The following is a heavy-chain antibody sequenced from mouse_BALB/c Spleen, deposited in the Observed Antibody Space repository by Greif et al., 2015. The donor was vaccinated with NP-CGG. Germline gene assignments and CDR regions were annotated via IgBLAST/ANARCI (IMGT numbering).Heavy chain of an antibody. J-gene: IGHJ1*01. V-gene: IGHV14-3*02. CDR1: GFNIKDTY. CDR3: ARWDWYFDV. CDR2: IDPANGNT. Sequence: EVQLVESGAELVKPGASVKLSCTASGFNIKDTYMHWVKQRPEQGLEWIGRIDPANGNTKYDPKFQGKATITADTSSNTAYLQLISLTSEDTAVYYCARWDWYFDVWGAGTTVTVSS.